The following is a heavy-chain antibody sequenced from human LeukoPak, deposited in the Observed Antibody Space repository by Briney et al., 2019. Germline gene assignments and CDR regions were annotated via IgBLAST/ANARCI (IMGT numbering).Heavy chain of an antibody. CDR2: IYYSGST. Sequence: SETLSLTCTVSGGSISSYYWIWIRQPPGKGLEWIGYIYYSGSTNYNPSLKSRVTISVDTSKNQFSLKLSSVTAADPAVYYCATGGQQLGHYYYYYGMDVWGQGTTVTVSS. J-gene: IGHJ6*02. CDR1: GGSISSYY. CDR3: ATGGQQLGHYYYYYGMDV. V-gene: IGHV4-59*01. D-gene: IGHD6-13*01.